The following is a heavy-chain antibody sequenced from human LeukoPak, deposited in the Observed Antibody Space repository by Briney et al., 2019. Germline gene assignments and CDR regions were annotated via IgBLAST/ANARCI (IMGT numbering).Heavy chain of an antibody. CDR1: GYAISSGYF. J-gene: IGHJ5*02. V-gene: IGHV4-38-2*02. D-gene: IGHD6-13*01. CDR3: ARGYSSSWYFNWFDP. Sequence: SETLSLTCSVSGYAISSGYFWGWIRQPPGKGLEWIGTIYHSGSTYYNPSLKSRVTVSVDTSKNQFSLKLSSVTAADTAVYYCARGYSSSWYFNWFDPWGQGTLVTVSS. CDR2: IYHSGST.